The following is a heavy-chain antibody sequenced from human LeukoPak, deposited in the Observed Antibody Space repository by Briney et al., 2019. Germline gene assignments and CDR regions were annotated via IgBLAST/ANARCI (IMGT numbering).Heavy chain of an antibody. CDR2: ISGTDGST. V-gene: IGHV3-23*01. Sequence: GGSLRLSCAASGFTFSTYAMSWVRQAPGKGLEWVSAISGTDGSTYYADSVKGRFTISRDNSKNTLYLQMNSVRAEDTAVYYCAKAACTTICYYNCWGQGTLVTVSS. J-gene: IGHJ4*02. CDR1: GFTFSTYA. D-gene: IGHD2-2*01. CDR3: AKAACTTICYYNC.